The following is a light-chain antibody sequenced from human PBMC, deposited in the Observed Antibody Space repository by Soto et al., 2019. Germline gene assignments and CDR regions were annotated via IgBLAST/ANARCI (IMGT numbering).Light chain of an antibody. Sequence: EIVLTQSPATLSLSPGERATLSCRASQSVSSSLGWYQQKPGQAPRLPIYDASNRATGIPARFSGSGSGTDFTLTISSLEPEDFAVYYCQQRGNWPLTFGGGTKVEIK. J-gene: IGKJ4*01. CDR1: QSVSSS. CDR3: QQRGNWPLT. V-gene: IGKV3-11*01. CDR2: DAS.